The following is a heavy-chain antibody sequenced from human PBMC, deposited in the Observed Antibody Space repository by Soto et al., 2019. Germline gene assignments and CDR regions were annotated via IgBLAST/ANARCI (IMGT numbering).Heavy chain of an antibody. J-gene: IGHJ6*03. CDR2: IYPGDSDT. CDR3: ARHNVLDYYYYYMDV. Sequence: HGESLKISCKGSGYSFTSYWIGWVRQMPGKGLEWMGIIYPGDSDTRYSPSFQGQVTISADKSISTAYLQWSSLKASDTAMYYCARHNVLDYYYYYMDVWAKGPRSPSP. V-gene: IGHV5-51*01. D-gene: IGHD6-6*01. CDR1: GYSFTSYW.